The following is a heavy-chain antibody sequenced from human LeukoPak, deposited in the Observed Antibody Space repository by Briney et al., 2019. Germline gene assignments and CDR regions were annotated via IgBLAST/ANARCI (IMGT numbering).Heavy chain of an antibody. Sequence: PGRSLRLSCAASGFTFSSYGMHWVRQAPGKGLEWVAIISYDGSNKYYAASVKGRFTIPRDNSKNTLYLQMNSLRAEDTAVYYCVRGNSIRGCIGYDYYFDYWGQGTLVTVSS. CDR3: VRGNSIRGCIGYDYYFDY. CDR2: ISYDGSNK. V-gene: IGHV3-30*03. J-gene: IGHJ4*02. D-gene: IGHD5-12*01. CDR1: GFTFSSYG.